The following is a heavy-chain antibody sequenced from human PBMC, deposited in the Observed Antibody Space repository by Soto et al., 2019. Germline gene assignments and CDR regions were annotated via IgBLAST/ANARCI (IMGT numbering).Heavy chain of an antibody. D-gene: IGHD3-10*01. J-gene: IGHJ4*02. CDR2: IYYTGNT. V-gene: IGHV4-31*03. CDR3: ATAYYYGSGSFDS. Sequence: QVQLQESGPGLVKPSQTLSLTCTVSGGASTDSAGYYWSWIRQHPGKGLEWIGHIYYTGNTHYNQALQSRISISVDTSKNQFSLKLTSVTAADTAVYFCATAYYYGSGSFDSWGPGTLVTVSS. CDR1: GGASTDSAGYY.